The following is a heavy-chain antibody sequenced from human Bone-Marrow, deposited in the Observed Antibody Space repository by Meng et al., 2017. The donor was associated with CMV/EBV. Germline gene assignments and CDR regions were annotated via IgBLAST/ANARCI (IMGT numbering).Heavy chain of an antibody. CDR1: GFTFKEYY. J-gene: IGHJ4*02. V-gene: IGHV3-11*01. Sequence: GESLKISCAASGFTFKEYYMSWIRQAPGKGLEWVSYISSTSSTKYYADSVKGRFTVSSNNAKNSVYLEMSSLGVEVTAVYYCARVGNPLPPHFDYWGQGTLVTVSS. CDR3: ARVGNPLPPHFDY. D-gene: IGHD1-26*01. CDR2: ISSTSSTK.